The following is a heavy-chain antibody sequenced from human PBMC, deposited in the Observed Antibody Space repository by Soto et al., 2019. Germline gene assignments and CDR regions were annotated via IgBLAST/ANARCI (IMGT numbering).Heavy chain of an antibody. J-gene: IGHJ4*02. Sequence: TLSLTCTVSGDSVSSSYWSWLRQPPGKGLEWIGYIYFSGGTNYTPYLKSRLTISIDTSKNQFSLRLSSVTAADTAVYYCARVRYTHPYLGYFDYWGQGALVTVSS. D-gene: IGHD5-18*01. CDR3: ARVRYTHPYLGYFDY. V-gene: IGHV4-59*02. CDR2: IYFSGGT. CDR1: GDSVSSSY.